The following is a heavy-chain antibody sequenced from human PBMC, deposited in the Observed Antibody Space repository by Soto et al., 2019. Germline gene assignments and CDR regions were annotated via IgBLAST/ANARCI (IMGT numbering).Heavy chain of an antibody. J-gene: IGHJ4*02. V-gene: IGHV3-23*01. CDR3: AKSIPICAIVGASKSFYFDY. CDR1: GFTFSSYA. Sequence: TGGSLRLSCAASGFTFSSYAMSWVRQAPGKGLEWVSAISGSGGSTYYADSVKGRFTISRDNSKNTLYLQMNSLRAEDTAVYYCAKSIPICAIVGASKSFYFDYWGQGTLVTVSS. CDR2: ISGSGGST. D-gene: IGHD1-26*01.